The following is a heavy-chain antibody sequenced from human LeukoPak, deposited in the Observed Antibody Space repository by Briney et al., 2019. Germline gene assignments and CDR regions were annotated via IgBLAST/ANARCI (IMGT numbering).Heavy chain of an antibody. V-gene: IGHV3-64D*06. CDR2: ISSNGGST. CDR1: GFTFSSYA. J-gene: IGHJ4*02. Sequence: PGGSLRLSCSASGFTFSSYAMHWVRQAPGKGLEYVSAISSNGGSTYYADSVKGRFTISRDNSKNTLYLQMSSLRAEDAAVYYCVKEEQQLDPYYFDYWGQGTLVTVPS. D-gene: IGHD6-13*01. CDR3: VKEEQQLDPYYFDY.